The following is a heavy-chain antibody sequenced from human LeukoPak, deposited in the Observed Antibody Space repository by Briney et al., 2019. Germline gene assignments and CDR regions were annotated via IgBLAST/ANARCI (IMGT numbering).Heavy chain of an antibody. Sequence: GGSLRLSCAASGFTFSSYAMSWVRQAPGKGLEWVSAISGSGGSTYYADSVKGRFTVSRDNSKNTLYLQMNSLRAEDTAVYYCAPGGVGATFDYWGQGTLVTVSS. J-gene: IGHJ4*02. D-gene: IGHD1-26*01. CDR2: ISGSGGST. CDR1: GFTFSSYA. V-gene: IGHV3-23*01. CDR3: APGGVGATFDY.